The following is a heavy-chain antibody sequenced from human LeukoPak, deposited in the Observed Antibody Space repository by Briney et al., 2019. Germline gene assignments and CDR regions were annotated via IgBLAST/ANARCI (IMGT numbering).Heavy chain of an antibody. V-gene: IGHV1-18*01. J-gene: IGHJ5*02. CDR3: AREGGSYYLVGPTTNNWFDP. D-gene: IGHD1-26*01. CDR2: ISAYNGNT. CDR1: GYTFTSYG. Sequence: ASVKVSCKASGYTFTSYGIGWVRQAPGQGLEWMGWISAYNGNTSYAQKLQGRVTMTTDTSTSTAYMELRSLRSDDTAVYYCAREGGSYYLVGPTTNNWFDPWGQGTLVTVSS.